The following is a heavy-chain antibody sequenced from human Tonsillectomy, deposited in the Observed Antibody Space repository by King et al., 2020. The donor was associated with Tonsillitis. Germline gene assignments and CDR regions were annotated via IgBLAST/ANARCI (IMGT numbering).Heavy chain of an antibody. J-gene: IGHJ5*02. CDR3: GRYEGGVFDP. CDR1: GGSISGGADY. CDR2: INDSKHN. V-gene: IGHV4-31*03. Sequence: VQLQESGPGLLKPSQTLSLTCTVSGGSISGGADYWGGILHHPWRGLEWIGYINDSKHNYYNPSLKSRLTLSVDTSKNQFSRKLSSVTAADTAVYYCGRYEGGVFDPWGQGTLVTVSS. D-gene: IGHD2-15*01.